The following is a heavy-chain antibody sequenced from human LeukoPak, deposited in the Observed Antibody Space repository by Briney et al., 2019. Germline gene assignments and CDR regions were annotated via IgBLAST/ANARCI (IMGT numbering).Heavy chain of an antibody. Sequence: PGGSLRLSCAASGFTFSSYAMSWVRQAPGKGLEWVSAISGSGGSTYYADSVKGRFTISRDNSKNTLYLQMNSLRAEDTAVYYCADDILTGYYLDEDPPHWRWGQGTLVTVSS. CDR2: ISGSGGST. V-gene: IGHV3-23*01. CDR3: ADDILTGYYLDEDPPHWR. J-gene: IGHJ4*02. D-gene: IGHD3-9*01. CDR1: GFTFSSYA.